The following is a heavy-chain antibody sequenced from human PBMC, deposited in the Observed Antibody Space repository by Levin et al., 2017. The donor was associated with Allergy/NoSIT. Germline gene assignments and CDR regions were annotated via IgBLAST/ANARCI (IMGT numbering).Heavy chain of an antibody. CDR3: ARAHRTLGLRGVIMQIDY. CDR2: IYYSGST. Sequence: NASETLSLTCTVPGGSISSSSYYWGWIRQPPGKGLEWIGSIYYSGSTYYNPSLKSRVTISVDTSKNQFSLKLSSVTAADTAVYYCARAHRTLGLRGVIMQIDYWGQGTLVTVSS. V-gene: IGHV4-39*01. J-gene: IGHJ4*02. D-gene: IGHD3-10*01. CDR1: GGSISSSSYY.